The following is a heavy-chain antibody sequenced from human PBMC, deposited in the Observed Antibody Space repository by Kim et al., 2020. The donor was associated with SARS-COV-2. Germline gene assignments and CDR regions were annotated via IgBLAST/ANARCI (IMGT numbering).Heavy chain of an antibody. CDR3: AREDGGGSGSQNNWFDP. D-gene: IGHD3-10*01. V-gene: IGHV3-30*09. CDR1: GFSFSSYA. CDR2: ISYDGGYK. J-gene: IGHJ5*02. Sequence: GGSLRLSCAASGFSFSSYAMHWVRQAPGKGLEWVALISYDGGYKLSADSVKGRFAISRDNARNTLYLQMDNLRAEDTADYYCAREDGGGSGSQNNWFDPWGRGTLVTVSA.